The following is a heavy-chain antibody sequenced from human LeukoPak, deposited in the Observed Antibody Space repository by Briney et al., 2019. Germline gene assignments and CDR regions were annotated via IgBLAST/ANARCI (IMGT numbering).Heavy chain of an antibody. CDR3: ARLTAMSWEDYFDY. CDR2: INHSGST. J-gene: IGHJ4*02. D-gene: IGHD5-18*01. V-gene: IGHV4-34*01. Sequence: KPSETLSLTCAVYGGSFSGHYWSWIRQPPGKGLEWIGEINHSGSTNYNPSLKSLVTISVDTSKNQFSLKLSSVTAADTAVYYCARLTAMSWEDYFDYWGQGTLVTVSS. CDR1: GGSFSGHY.